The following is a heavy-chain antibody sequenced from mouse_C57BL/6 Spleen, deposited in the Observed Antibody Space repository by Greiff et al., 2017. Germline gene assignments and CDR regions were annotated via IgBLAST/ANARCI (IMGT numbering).Heavy chain of an antibody. J-gene: IGHJ4*01. CDR3: ARIQDSSGYVDYAMDY. CDR2: IWSGGGT. D-gene: IGHD3-2*02. CDR1: GFSLTSYG. V-gene: IGHV2-2*01. Sequence: QVQLQQSGPGLVQPSQSLSITCTVSGFSLTSYGVHWVRQSPGKGLGWLGVIWSGGGTDDNAAFISRLSISTDNSKSQVFFKMNSLQADDTAIYYCARIQDSSGYVDYAMDYWGQGTSVTVSS.